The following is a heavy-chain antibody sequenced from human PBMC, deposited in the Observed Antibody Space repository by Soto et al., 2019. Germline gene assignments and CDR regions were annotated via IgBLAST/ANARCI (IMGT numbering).Heavy chain of an antibody. CDR3: VRTHGGYTAYYGMDV. Sequence: ESGPTLVNPSQTLTLTCTFSGFSLNTGGMCLSWVRQPTGKALEWLAVVRWDDEKHFSTSLRNRITVSKDASGDQVVLTMANMDPADSGTYYCVRTHGGYTAYYGMDVWGPGTTVTVSS. CDR1: GFSLNTGGMC. J-gene: IGHJ6*02. CDR2: VRWDDEK. V-gene: IGHV2-70*19. D-gene: IGHD5-12*01.